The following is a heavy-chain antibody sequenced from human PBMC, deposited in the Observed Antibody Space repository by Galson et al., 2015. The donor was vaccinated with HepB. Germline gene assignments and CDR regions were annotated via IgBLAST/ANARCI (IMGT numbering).Heavy chain of an antibody. D-gene: IGHD3-10*01. V-gene: IGHV1-69*06. J-gene: IGHJ6*02. CDR2: IIPIFGTA. Sequence: SVKVSCKASGGTFSSYAISWVRQAPGQGLEWMGGIIPIFGTANYAQKFQGRVTITADKSTSTAYMELSSLRSEDTAVYYCARGGSGSYYYYYGMDVWGQGTTVTVSS. CDR1: GGTFSSYA. CDR3: ARGGSGSYYYYYGMDV.